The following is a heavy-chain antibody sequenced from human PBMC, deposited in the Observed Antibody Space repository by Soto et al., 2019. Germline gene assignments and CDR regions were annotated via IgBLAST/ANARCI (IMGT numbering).Heavy chain of an antibody. CDR2: IYYSGST. CDR1: GGSISRYY. D-gene: IGHD1-1*01. J-gene: IGHJ4*02. V-gene: IGHV4-59*01. Sequence: PSETLSLTCTVSGGSISRYYWSWIRQPPGKGLEWIGYIYYSGSTNYNPSLKSRVTISVDTSKNQFSLKLSSVTAADTAVYYCAREGYTWNDGYYFDYWGQGTLVTVSS. CDR3: AREGYTWNDGYYFDY.